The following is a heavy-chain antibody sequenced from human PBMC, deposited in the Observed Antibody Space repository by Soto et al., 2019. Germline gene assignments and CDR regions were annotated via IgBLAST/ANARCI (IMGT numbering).Heavy chain of an antibody. CDR1: GYTFTSYA. Sequence: ASVKVSCKASGYTFTSYAMHWVRQAPGQRLEWMGWINAGNGNTKYSQKFQGRVTITRDTSASTAYMELSSLRSEDTAVYYCARDLASRGFVDPWGQGTLVTVSS. D-gene: IGHD3-10*01. J-gene: IGHJ5*02. V-gene: IGHV1-3*01. CDR3: ARDLASRGFVDP. CDR2: INAGNGNT.